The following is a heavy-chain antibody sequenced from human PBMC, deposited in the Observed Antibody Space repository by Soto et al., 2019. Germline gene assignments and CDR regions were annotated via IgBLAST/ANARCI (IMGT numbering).Heavy chain of an antibody. CDR1: GFTFSSYS. J-gene: IGHJ6*02. Sequence: PGGSLRLSCAASGFTFSSYSMNWVRQAPGKGLEWVSSISSSSSYIYYADSVKGRFTISRDNAKNSLYLQMNSLRAEDTAVYYCARDPQPSGRPSYGMDVWGQGTKVTVSS. V-gene: IGHV3-21*01. CDR2: ISSSSSYI. D-gene: IGHD1-1*01. CDR3: ARDPQPSGRPSYGMDV.